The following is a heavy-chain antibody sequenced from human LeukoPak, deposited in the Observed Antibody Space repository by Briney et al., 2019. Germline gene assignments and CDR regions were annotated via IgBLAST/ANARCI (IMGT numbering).Heavy chain of an antibody. CDR1: GFTFSNFA. CDR2: ISGSGTSI. D-gene: IGHD3-22*01. J-gene: IGHJ4*02. CDR3: ASQIGIVVVMGY. V-gene: IGHV3-23*01. Sequence: GGSLRLSCAASGFTFSNFAVVWVRQAPGKGLEWVCAISGSGTSIYYADSVRGRFTISRDNSKNTLYLQMNSLRAEDTAVYYCASQIGIVVVMGYWGQGTLVTVSS.